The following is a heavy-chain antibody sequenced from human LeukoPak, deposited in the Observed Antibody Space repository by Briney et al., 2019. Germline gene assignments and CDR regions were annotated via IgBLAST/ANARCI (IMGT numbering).Heavy chain of an antibody. D-gene: IGHD3-3*01. Sequence: SQTLSLTCTVSTGSISSDGYYWSWIRQPPGKGLEWIGYIHYSGSTFYNPSLKSRITISVDTSKNQFSLRLSSVTAADTAVYYCAREGRDFWSGSRGWFDPWGQGSLVTVSS. J-gene: IGHJ5*02. V-gene: IGHV4-30-4*01. CDR1: TGSISSDGYY. CDR3: AREGRDFWSGSRGWFDP. CDR2: IHYSGST.